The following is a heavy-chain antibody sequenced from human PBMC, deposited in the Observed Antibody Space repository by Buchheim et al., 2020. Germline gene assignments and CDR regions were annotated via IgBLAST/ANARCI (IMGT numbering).Heavy chain of an antibody. V-gene: IGHV3-74*01. CDR3: ARDVPHNWFAP. CDR1: GFTFGNSW. Sequence: EVQLVESGGGLVQPGGSLRLSCVASGFTFGNSWMHWVRQAPGKGLVWVSRSDSDGSSAFYADSVKGRFTMSRDNGKNTLYLQMNSLRAEDTAVYYCARDVPHNWFAPWGQGTL. CDR2: SDSDGSSA. J-gene: IGHJ5*02.